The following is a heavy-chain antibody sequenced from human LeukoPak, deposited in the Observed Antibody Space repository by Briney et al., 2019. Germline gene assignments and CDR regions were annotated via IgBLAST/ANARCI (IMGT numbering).Heavy chain of an antibody. J-gene: IGHJ6*02. CDR1: GFTFRSYA. V-gene: IGHV3-48*04. Sequence: PGGSLRLSCAASGFTFRSYAMSWVRQAPGKGLEWVSYISSSGSTIYYADSVKGRFTISRDNAKNSLYLQMNSLRAEDTAVYYCARSGGGPITIFGVVTKDYYYGMDVWGQGTTVTVSS. D-gene: IGHD3-3*01. CDR3: ARSGGGPITIFGVVTKDYYYGMDV. CDR2: ISSSGSTI.